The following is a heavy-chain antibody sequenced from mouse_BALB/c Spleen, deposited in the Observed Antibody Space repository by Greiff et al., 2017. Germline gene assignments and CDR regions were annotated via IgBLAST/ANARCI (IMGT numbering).Heavy chain of an antibody. V-gene: IGHV5-12-1*01. CDR1: GFAFSSYD. CDR2: ISSGGGST. D-gene: IGHD1-1*01. Sequence: EVKVVESGGGLVKPGGSLKLSCAASGFAFSSYDMSWVRQTPEKRLEWVAYISSGGGSTYYPDTVKGRFTISRDNAKNTLYLQMSSLKSEDTAMYYCARQDYGSLFAYWGQGTLVTVSA. CDR3: ARQDYGSLFAY. J-gene: IGHJ3*01.